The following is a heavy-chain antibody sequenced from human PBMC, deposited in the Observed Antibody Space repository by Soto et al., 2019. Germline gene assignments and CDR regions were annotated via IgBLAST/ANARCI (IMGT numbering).Heavy chain of an antibody. D-gene: IGHD3-10*01. CDR3: ARAVTWGLDV. CDR1: GLTFSLYR. CDR2: ISRSSTGI. V-gene: IGHV3-48*02. J-gene: IGHJ6*02. Sequence: EVQLVESGGGLVQPGGSLRLSCAASGLTFSLYRMSWVRQAPGKGLEWVSYISRSSTGIHYADSVKGRFTISRDDAPNSMHLQMNSLRDGDTAVYYCARAVTWGLDVWGQGTTVSISS.